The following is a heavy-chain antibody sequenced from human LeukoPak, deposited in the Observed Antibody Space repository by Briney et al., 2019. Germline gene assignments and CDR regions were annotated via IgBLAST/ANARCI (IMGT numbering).Heavy chain of an antibody. J-gene: IGHJ4*02. V-gene: IGHV3-23*01. CDR3: AKPLGYSSGWYTSCYFDY. Sequence: PGGSLRLSCAASGFTFSSYAMSWVRQAPGKGLEWVSAISGSGGSTYYADSVKGRFTISRDNSKNTLYLQMNSLRAEDTAVYYCAKPLGYSSGWYTSCYFDYWGQGTLVTVSS. CDR1: GFTFSSYA. CDR2: ISGSGGST. D-gene: IGHD6-19*01.